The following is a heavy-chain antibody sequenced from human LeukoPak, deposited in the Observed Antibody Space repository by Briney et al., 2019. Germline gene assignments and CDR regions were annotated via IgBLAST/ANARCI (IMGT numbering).Heavy chain of an antibody. Sequence: GGSLRLSCAASGFTFSSYWMHWVRQAPGKGLVWVSRINSDGSSTSYADSVKGRFTISRDNAKNTLYLQMNSLRAEDTAVYYGARDIAARYYFDYWGQGTLVTVSS. V-gene: IGHV3-74*01. D-gene: IGHD6-6*01. CDR3: ARDIAARYYFDY. J-gene: IGHJ4*02. CDR2: INSDGSST. CDR1: GFTFSSYW.